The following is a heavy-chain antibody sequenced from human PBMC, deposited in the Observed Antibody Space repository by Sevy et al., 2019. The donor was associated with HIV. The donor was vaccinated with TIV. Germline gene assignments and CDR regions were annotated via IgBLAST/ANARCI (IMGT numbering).Heavy chain of an antibody. CDR3: AKSRDVSGSYSQIYYYYGMDV. CDR1: GFTFSSYA. J-gene: IGHJ6*02. CDR2: ISGSGGST. V-gene: IGHV3-23*01. Sequence: GGSLRLSCAASGFTFSSYAMSWVRQAPGKGLEWVSAISGSGGSTYYADSVKGRFTISRDNSKNTLYLKMNSLRAEDTAVYYCAKSRDVSGSYSQIYYYYGMDVWGQGTTVTVSS. D-gene: IGHD1-26*01.